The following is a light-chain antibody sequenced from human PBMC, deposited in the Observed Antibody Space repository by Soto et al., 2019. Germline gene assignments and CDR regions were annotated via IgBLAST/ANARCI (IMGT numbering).Light chain of an antibody. Sequence: EVVLTQSPAILSLSPGERATLSCRASQSVKSSLAWYQQTPGQPPRLLIYDASHRATGIPARFSGSGSGTDFTLTISSLEPEDVAVYFCQQRSNWPPVTFGGGTKVQI. CDR3: QQRSNWPPVT. CDR1: QSVKSS. CDR2: DAS. J-gene: IGKJ4*01. V-gene: IGKV3-11*01.